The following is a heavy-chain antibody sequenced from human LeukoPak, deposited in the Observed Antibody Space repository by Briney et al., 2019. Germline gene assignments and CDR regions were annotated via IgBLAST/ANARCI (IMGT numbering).Heavy chain of an antibody. CDR3: ARERFDGFDY. CDR1: GYTFTDDH. J-gene: IGHJ4*02. CDR2: VNPNSGGT. V-gene: IGHV1-2*02. D-gene: IGHD3-9*01. Sequence: GASVNVSCKTSGYTFTDDHLHWVRQAPGQGLEWMGWVNPNSGGTKYAQKFEGRVTITRDTSISTAYMELRRLTSDDTAVYYCARERFDGFDYWGQGTLVTVSS.